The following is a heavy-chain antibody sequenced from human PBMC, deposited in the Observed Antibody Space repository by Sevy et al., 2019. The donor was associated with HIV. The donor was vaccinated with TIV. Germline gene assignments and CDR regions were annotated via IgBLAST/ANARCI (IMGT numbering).Heavy chain of an antibody. CDR2: IYLTGNT. J-gene: IGHJ4*02. D-gene: IGHD6-6*01. V-gene: IGHV4-59*01. CDR3: ARDSTSRPRVLDY. Sequence: SETLSLTCSVSGGSISSYFWTWVRQSPGKGLEWIGNIYLTGNTDYSPSLKSRVTLSLDTSKSQFSRTLKSVTAADTAICFCARDSTSRPRVLDYWGQGTLVTVSS. CDR1: GGSISSYF.